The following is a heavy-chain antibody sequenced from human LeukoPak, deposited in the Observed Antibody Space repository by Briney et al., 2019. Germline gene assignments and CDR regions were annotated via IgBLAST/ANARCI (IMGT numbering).Heavy chain of an antibody. J-gene: IGHJ5*02. CDR1: GFTFSSYG. CDR3: ARDQATASSSWYIDWFDP. CDR2: IWYDGSNK. D-gene: IGHD6-13*01. V-gene: IGHV3-33*01. Sequence: GGFLRLSCAASGFTFSSYGMHWVRQAPGKGLEWVAVIWYDGSNKYYADSVKGRFTISRDNSKNTLYLQMNSLRAEDTAVYYCARDQATASSSWYIDWFDPWGQGTLVTVSS.